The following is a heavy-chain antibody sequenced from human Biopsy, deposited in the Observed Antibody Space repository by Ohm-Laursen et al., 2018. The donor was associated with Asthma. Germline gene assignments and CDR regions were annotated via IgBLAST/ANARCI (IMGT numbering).Heavy chain of an antibody. CDR1: RFTYE. CDR3: ARDAPTGGYIDY. D-gene: IGHD7-27*01. Sequence: SLRLSCAASRFTYEMHWVRQAPGKGLEWVAVISYDGSSIYYADSAKGRFTISRDNPRNSLYLQMNSLRAEDTAVYYCARDAPTGGYIDYWGLGTLVTVSS. V-gene: IGHV3-30-3*01. J-gene: IGHJ4*02. CDR2: ISYDGSSI.